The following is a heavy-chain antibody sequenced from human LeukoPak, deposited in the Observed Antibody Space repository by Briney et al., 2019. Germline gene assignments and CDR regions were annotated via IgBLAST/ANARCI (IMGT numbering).Heavy chain of an antibody. CDR3: ARVLLVGAILDDFDY. CDR2: ISHSGST. D-gene: IGHD1-26*01. V-gene: IGHV4-38-2*02. Sequence: PSETLSLTCTVSGYPISSGYYWGWIRQPPGKGLEWIGSISHSGSTYYNPSLKSRVSISVDTSKNQFSLRLSSVTAADTAVYYCARVLLVGAILDDFDYWGQGTLVTVPS. J-gene: IGHJ4*02. CDR1: GYPISSGYY.